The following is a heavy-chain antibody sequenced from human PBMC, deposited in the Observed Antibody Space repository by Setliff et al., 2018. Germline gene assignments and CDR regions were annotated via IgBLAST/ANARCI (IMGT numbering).Heavy chain of an antibody. J-gene: IGHJ4*02. CDR3: ARDRTVAAGTPGY. D-gene: IGHD6-13*01. Sequence: GGSLRLSCVASGYTFSSYAIHWVRQAPGKGLEWVALISWDGTKTSYADSVGGRFTISRDGSKSTLYLDMSSLRSEDTAVYYCARDRTVAAGTPGYWGQGTLVTVSS. V-gene: IGHV3-30*03. CDR2: ISWDGTKT. CDR1: GYTFSSYA.